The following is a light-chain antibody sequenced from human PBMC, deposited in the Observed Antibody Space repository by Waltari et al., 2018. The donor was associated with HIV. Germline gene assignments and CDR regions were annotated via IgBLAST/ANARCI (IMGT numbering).Light chain of an antibody. Sequence: QVVLTPPPSASASLGASVKLTCPLRSWHITYVLACHQQQPPKGPRFLMKLNSDGRHSKGDGIPDRFSGSSSGAERYLTISSLQSEDEADYFCQTWGTGIQVFGGGTRLTVL. V-gene: IGLV4-69*01. CDR1: SWHITYV. CDR3: QTWGTGIQV. CDR2: LNSDGRH. J-gene: IGLJ2*01.